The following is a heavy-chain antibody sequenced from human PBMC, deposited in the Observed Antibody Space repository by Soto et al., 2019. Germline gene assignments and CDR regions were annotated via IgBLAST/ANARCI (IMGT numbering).Heavy chain of an antibody. J-gene: IGHJ4*02. CDR3: ARRHQLFRHAC. CDR2: IYYSGST. Sequence: SETLSLTCTVSGGSISSGDYYWSWIRQPPGKGLEWIGYIYYSGSTYYNPSLKSRVTISVDTSKNQFSLKLSSVTAADTAVYYCARRHQLFRHACWGQGTQVTVSS. CDR1: GGSISSGDYY. V-gene: IGHV4-30-4*01. D-gene: IGHD2-2*01.